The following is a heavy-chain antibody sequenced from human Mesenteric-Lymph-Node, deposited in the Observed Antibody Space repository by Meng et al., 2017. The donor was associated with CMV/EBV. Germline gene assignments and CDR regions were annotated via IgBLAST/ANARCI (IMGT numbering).Heavy chain of an antibody. D-gene: IGHD3-3*01. CDR3: ARDLVLRFLEWLSYGMDV. Sequence: SETLSLTCTVSGGSISSSSYYWGWIRQPPGKGLEWIGSIYYSGSTNYNPSLKSRVTISVDTSKNQFSLKLSSVTAADTAVYYCARDLVLRFLEWLSYGMDVWGQGTTVTVSS. V-gene: IGHV4-39*07. J-gene: IGHJ6*02. CDR1: GGSISSSSYY. CDR2: IYYSGST.